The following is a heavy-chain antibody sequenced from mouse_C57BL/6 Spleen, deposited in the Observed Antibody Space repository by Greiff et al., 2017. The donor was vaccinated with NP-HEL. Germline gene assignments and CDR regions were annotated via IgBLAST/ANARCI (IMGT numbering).Heavy chain of an antibody. V-gene: IGHV5-17*01. CDR3: ARDYYGSSYGLDWYFDV. CDR2: ISSGSSTI. J-gene: IGHJ1*03. D-gene: IGHD1-1*01. CDR1: GFTFSDYG. Sequence: EVQLQQSGGGLVKPGGSLKLSCAASGFTFSDYGMHWVRQAPEKGLEWVAYISSGSSTIYYADTVKGRFTISRDNAKNTLFLQMTSLRSEDTAMYYCARDYYGSSYGLDWYFDVWGTGTTVTVSS.